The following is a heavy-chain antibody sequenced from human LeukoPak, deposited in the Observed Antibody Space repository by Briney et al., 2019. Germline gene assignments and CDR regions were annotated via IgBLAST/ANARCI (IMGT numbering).Heavy chain of an antibody. Sequence: PGGSLRLSCAASGFTFSDHYMDWVRQAPGKGLEWVCRIRNKANSYTTEYAASVKGRFSISRDESENLEYLQMNSLKTEDTAVYYCARGPSISTTHTAYYYGMDVWGKGTTVTVSS. CDR2: IRNKANSYTT. V-gene: IGHV3-72*01. CDR1: GFTFSDHY. CDR3: ARGPSISTTHTAYYYGMDV. D-gene: IGHD1-1*01. J-gene: IGHJ6*04.